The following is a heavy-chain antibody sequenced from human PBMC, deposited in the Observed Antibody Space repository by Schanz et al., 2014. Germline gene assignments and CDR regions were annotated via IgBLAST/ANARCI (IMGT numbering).Heavy chain of an antibody. V-gene: IGHV3-23*04. D-gene: IGHD3-9*01. J-gene: IGHJ1*01. CDR2: IAGSGAGA. Sequence: VQLVESGGGVVQPGRSLRLSCAATGFIFSDYAMSWVRHAPGKGLEWVSAIAGSGAGAVYADSVQGRFAIFRDRTTLYLQMSSLRLDDTAVYYCTKAVRPEPESIFFQQWGQGTLVTVSA. CDR1: GFIFSDYA. CDR3: TKAVRPEPESIFFQQ.